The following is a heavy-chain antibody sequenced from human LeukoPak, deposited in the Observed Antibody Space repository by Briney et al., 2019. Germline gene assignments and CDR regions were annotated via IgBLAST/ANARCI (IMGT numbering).Heavy chain of an antibody. CDR3: ARDYGSGSYPYWFDP. D-gene: IGHD3-10*01. CDR2: ISSSSSYI. Sequence: GGSLRLSCAASGFTFSSYSMNWVRQAPGKGLEWVSSISSSSSYIYYADSVKGRFTISRDNAKNSLYLQMNSLRAEDTAVYYCARDYGSGSYPYWFDPWGQGTPVTVSS. J-gene: IGHJ5*02. CDR1: GFTFSSYS. V-gene: IGHV3-21*01.